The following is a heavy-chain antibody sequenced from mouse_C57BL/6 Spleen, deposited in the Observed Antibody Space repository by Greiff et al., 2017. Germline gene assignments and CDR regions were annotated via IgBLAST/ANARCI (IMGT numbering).Heavy chain of an antibody. CDR3: ARRKLRLDYAIDY. CDR2: IAPSASYT. Sequence: QVQLQQPGAELVMPGASVKLSCKASGYTFTSYWMHWVKQSPGQGLEWIGEIAPSASYTNYDQQLKGKSTLTVDKSSSTAYMQLSSLTSEDSGVYYCARRKLRLDYAIDYWGQGTSGTVSS. V-gene: IGHV1-69*01. D-gene: IGHD3-2*02. CDR1: GYTFTSYW. J-gene: IGHJ4*01.